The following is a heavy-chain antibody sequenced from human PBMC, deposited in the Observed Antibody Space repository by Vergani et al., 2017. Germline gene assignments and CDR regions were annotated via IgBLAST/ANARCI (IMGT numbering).Heavy chain of an antibody. CDR3: ARAYNPIGLRLGELSHFDY. CDR1: GGTFSSYA. D-gene: IGHD3-16*02. V-gene: IGHV1-69*01. CDR2: IIPIFGTA. J-gene: IGHJ4*02. Sequence: QVQLVQSGAEVKKPGSSVKVSCKASGGTFSSYAISWVRQAPGQGLESMGGIIPIFGTANYAQKFQGRVTITADESTSTAYMELSSLRSEDTAVYYCARAYNPIGLRLGELSHFDYWGQGTLVTVSS.